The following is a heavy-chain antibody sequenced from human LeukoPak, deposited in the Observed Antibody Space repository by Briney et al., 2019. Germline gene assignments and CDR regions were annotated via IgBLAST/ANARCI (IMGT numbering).Heavy chain of an antibody. J-gene: IGHJ4*02. Sequence: GGSLRLSCAASGFTFDDYAMHWVRQAPGKGLEWVSGISWNSGSIGYADSVKGRFTMSRDNGKNSVYLQMNSLRAEDTAVYYCASWEASTNYWGQGTLVTVSS. D-gene: IGHD1-26*01. V-gene: IGHV3-9*01. CDR2: ISWNSGSI. CDR1: GFTFDDYA. CDR3: ASWEASTNY.